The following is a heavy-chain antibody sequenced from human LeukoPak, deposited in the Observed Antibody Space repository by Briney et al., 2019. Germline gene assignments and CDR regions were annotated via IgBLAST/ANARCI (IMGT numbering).Heavy chain of an antibody. CDR2: IIPIFGTA. V-gene: IGHV1-69*13. J-gene: IGHJ6*02. Sequence: GASVKVSCKASGGTFSSYAISWVRQAPGQGLEWMGGIIPIFGTANYAQKFQGRVTITADEPTSTAYMELSSLRSEDTAVYYCARHNFDWSTPINYYYYGMDVWGQGTTVTVSS. CDR3: ARHNFDWSTPINYYYYGMDV. CDR1: GGTFSSYA. D-gene: IGHD3-9*01.